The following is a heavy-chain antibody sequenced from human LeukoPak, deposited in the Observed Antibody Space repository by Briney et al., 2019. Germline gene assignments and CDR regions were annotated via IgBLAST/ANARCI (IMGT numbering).Heavy chain of an antibody. D-gene: IGHD3-3*01. V-gene: IGHV3-23*01. CDR1: GFTFSSYA. Sequence: PGGSLRLSCAASGFTFSSYAMSWVRQAPGKGLEWVSGITGSGHTTYYADSVKGRFTISRDNSKNTLYVQMNSLRAEDTAVYYCAKAIRNLDWYFDLWGRGTLVTVSS. CDR2: ITGSGHTT. CDR3: AKAIRNLDWYFDL. J-gene: IGHJ2*01.